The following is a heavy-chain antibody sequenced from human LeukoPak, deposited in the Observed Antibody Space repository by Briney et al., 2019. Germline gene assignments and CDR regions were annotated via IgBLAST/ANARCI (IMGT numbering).Heavy chain of an antibody. V-gene: IGHV5-51*01. CDR3: AKLAGAAYTWVDP. D-gene: IGHD3-16*01. J-gene: IGHJ5*02. CDR1: GYTFTDYW. CDR2: IHPSDSDT. Sequence: GESLKISCKGSGYTFTDYWIGWVRQIPGKGLEWMAIIHPSDSDTRYSPSFQGQVTISADKSISTAYLQWSSLKASDTAMYYCAKLAGAAYTWVDPWGQGTLVTVSS.